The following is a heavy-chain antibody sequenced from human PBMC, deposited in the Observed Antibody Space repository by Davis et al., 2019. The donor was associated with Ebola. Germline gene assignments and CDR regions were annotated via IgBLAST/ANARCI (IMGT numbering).Heavy chain of an antibody. Sequence: GESLKISCAASGFTFSSYRMHWVRQVPGTGLVWVSRINTDGSSTDYADSVKGRFTISRDNAKNTLYLQMNSLRAEDTAVYYCARGNRFCSGDICANWFDPWGQGTLVTVSS. CDR1: GFTFSSYR. CDR3: ARGNRFCSGDICANWFDP. V-gene: IGHV3-74*01. CDR2: INTDGSST. D-gene: IGHD2-15*01. J-gene: IGHJ5*02.